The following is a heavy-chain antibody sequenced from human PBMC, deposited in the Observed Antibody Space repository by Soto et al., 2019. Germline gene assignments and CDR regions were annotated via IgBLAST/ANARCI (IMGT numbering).Heavy chain of an antibody. V-gene: IGHV4-59*01. CDR3: ARSLTVTRFDQ. CDR1: GGSMSNNY. CDR2: VFYTGRT. D-gene: IGHD4-17*01. J-gene: IGHJ4*01. Sequence: VPLQESGPGLVKPSEALSLFCSVSGGSMSNNYWSWIRQAPGKGLEWIGYVFYTGRTNYNQSLKSRVNISVDTSKKYFSLRLSAVTAADTAVYYCARSLTVTRFDQWGHGTRVIVS.